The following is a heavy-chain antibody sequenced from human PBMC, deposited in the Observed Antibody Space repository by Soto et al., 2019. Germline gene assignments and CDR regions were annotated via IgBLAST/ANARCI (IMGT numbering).Heavy chain of an antibody. D-gene: IGHD6-13*01. Sequence: GSVKVSFKASGYTFTGYYMHWVRQAPGQGLEWMGWINPNSGGTNYAQKFQGWVTMTRDTSISTAYMELSRLRSDDTAVYYCARDSYSSSWYYYYGMDVWGQGTTVTVSS. CDR1: GYTFTGYY. V-gene: IGHV1-2*04. CDR3: ARDSYSSSWYYYYGMDV. J-gene: IGHJ6*02. CDR2: INPNSGGT.